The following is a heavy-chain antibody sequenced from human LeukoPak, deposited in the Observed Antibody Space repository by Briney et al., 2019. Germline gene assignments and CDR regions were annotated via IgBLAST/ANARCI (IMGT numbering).Heavy chain of an antibody. CDR1: GYTFTGYY. V-gene: IGHV1-2*06. CDR3: ARGSDDGESWFDP. Sequence: ASVKVSCKASGYTFTGYYMQWVRQAPGQGLEWMGRINPKSGGTNYAQKFQGRVTMTRDTSISTAYMELSGLRSDDAAVYYCARGSDDGESWFDPWGQGTLVTVSS. CDR2: INPKSGGT. D-gene: IGHD3-10*01. J-gene: IGHJ5*02.